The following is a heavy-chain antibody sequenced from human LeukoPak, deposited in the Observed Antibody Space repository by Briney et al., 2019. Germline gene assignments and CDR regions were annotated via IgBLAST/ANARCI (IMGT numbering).Heavy chain of an antibody. Sequence: SVKVSCKASGGTFSSYTISWVRQAPGQGLEWMGRIIPIFGTANYAQKFQGRVTITADESTSTAYMELSSLRSEDTAVYYCARGSGLYCGGDCYNYWGQGTLVTVSS. D-gene: IGHD2-21*01. CDR1: GGTFSSYT. CDR3: ARGSGLYCGGDCYNY. CDR2: IIPIFGTA. V-gene: IGHV1-69*13. J-gene: IGHJ4*02.